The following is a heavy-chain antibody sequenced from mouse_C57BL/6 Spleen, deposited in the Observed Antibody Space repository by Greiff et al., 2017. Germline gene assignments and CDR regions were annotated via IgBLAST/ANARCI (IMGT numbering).Heavy chain of an antibody. Sequence: QVHVKQSGPELVKPGASVKLSCKASGYTFTSYDINWVKQRPGQGLEWIGWIYPRDGSTKYNEKFKGKATLTVDTSSSTAYMELHSLTSEDSAVYFCASGFDYWGQGTSVTVSS. CDR1: GYTFTSYD. J-gene: IGHJ4*01. CDR3: ASGFDY. CDR2: IYPRDGST. V-gene: IGHV1-85*01.